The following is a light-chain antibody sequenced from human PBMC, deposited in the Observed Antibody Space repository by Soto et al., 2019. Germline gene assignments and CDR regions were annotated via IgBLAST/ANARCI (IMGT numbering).Light chain of an antibody. Sequence: QSVLAQPPSVSAAPGQTVTISCSGSSSNIGCNYVSWYQHLPATAPKLLSYDNDKRPPGISDRFSGSKSGASATLDIAGLQTGDEADYYCGTWDTSMSAYVFGPGTKVTVL. CDR2: DND. J-gene: IGLJ1*01. CDR3: GTWDTSMSAYV. CDR1: SSNIGCNY. V-gene: IGLV1-51*01.